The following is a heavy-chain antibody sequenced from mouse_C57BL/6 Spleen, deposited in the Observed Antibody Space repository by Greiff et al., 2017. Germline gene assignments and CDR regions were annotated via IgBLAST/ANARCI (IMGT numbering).Heavy chain of an antibody. J-gene: IGHJ3*01. Sequence: QVQLQQPGAELVKPGASVKVSCKASGYTFTSYWMHWVKQRPGQGLEWIGRIHPSDSDTNSNQKFKGKATLTVDKSSSTAYMQLSSLTSEDSAVYYCAIPSYYYGSSDPFAYWGQGTLVTVSA. CDR3: AIPSYYYGSSDPFAY. CDR1: GYTFTSYW. CDR2: IHPSDSDT. D-gene: IGHD1-1*01. V-gene: IGHV1-74*01.